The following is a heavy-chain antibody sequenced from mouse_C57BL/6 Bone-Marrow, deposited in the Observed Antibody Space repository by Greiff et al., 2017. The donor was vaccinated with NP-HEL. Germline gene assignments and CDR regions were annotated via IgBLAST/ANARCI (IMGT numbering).Heavy chain of an antibody. J-gene: IGHJ1*03. D-gene: IGHD2-2*01. CDR1: GFTFSDYY. V-gene: IGHV5-12*01. CDR3: ARRGWLRRYWYFDV. CDR2: ISNGGGST. Sequence: EVKLQESGGGLVQPGGSLKLSCAASGFTFSDYYMYWVRQTPEKRLEWVAYISNGGGSTYYPDTVKGRFTISRDNAKNTLYLQMSRLKSEDTAMYYCARRGWLRRYWYFDVWGTGTTVTVSS.